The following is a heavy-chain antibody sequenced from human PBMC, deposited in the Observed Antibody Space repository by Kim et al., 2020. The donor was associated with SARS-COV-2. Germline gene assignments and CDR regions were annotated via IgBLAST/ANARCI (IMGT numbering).Heavy chain of an antibody. V-gene: IGHV3-15*01. D-gene: IGHD3-10*01. J-gene: IGHJ6*02. Sequence: VKGRLTISRDDSKNTLYLQMNSLKTEDTAVYYCTWFGEFTLYYYYGMDVWGQGTTVTVSS. CDR3: TWFGEFTLYYYYGMDV.